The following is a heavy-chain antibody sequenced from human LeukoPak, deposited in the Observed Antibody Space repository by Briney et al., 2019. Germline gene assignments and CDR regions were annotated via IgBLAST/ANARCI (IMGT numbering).Heavy chain of an antibody. CDR1: GFTFSSYS. CDR3: ARAGELRFLEWLQKKEYYFDY. Sequence: GGSLRLSCAASGFTFSSYSMNWVRQAPGKGLEWVSYISSSSSTIYYADSVKGRFTISRDNAKNSLYLQMNSLRAEDTAVYYCARAGELRFLEWLQKKEYYFDYWGQGTLVTVSS. CDR2: ISSSSSTI. D-gene: IGHD3-3*01. J-gene: IGHJ4*02. V-gene: IGHV3-48*04.